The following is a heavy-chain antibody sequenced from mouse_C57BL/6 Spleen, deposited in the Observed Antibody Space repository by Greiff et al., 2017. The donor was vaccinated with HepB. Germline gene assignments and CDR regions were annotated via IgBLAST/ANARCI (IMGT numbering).Heavy chain of an antibody. Sequence: VQLQQPGAELVKSGASVKMSCKASGYTFTSYWITWVKQRPGQGLEWIGDIYPGSGSTNYNEKFKSKATLTVDTSSSTAYMQLSSLTSEDSAVYYCARTTVVPSGYLDVWGTRTTDTVSS. J-gene: IGHJ1*03. CDR2: IYPGSGST. D-gene: IGHD1-1*01. V-gene: IGHV1-55*01. CDR1: GYTFTSYW. CDR3: ARTTVVPSGYLDV.